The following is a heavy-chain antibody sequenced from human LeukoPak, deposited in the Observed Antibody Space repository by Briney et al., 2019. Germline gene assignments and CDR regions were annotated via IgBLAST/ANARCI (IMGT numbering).Heavy chain of an antibody. CDR2: ISGSGSNT. D-gene: IGHD1-26*01. CDR3: AKSQREACCYGMDV. J-gene: IGHJ6*02. Sequence: GGSLRLSCTASGFTFSNYAMNWVRRAPGKGLEWVSAISGSGSNTYYTDSVKDRFTISRDNSKNSLYLQVNSLRPKDTAVYYCAKSQREACCYGMDVWGQGTTVTVS. CDR1: GFTFSNYA. V-gene: IGHV3-23*01.